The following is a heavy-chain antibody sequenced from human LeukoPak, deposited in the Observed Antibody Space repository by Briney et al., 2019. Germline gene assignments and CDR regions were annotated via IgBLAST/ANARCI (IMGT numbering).Heavy chain of an antibody. CDR3: ARGKGVTMAQGVINY. CDR2: INPNSGGT. V-gene: IGHV1-2*02. J-gene: IGHJ4*02. Sequence: ASVKVSCKASGYTFTGYYMHWVRQAPGQGLEWMGWINPNSGGTSYAQKFQGRVTMTRDTSISTAYMKLSRLISDDTAVYYCARGKGVTMAQGVINYWGQGTLVTVSS. CDR1: GYTFTGYY. D-gene: IGHD3-10*01.